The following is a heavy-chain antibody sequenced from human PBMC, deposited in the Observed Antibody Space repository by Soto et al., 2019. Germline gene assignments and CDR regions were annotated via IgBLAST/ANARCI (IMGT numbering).Heavy chain of an antibody. CDR1: GGSISSNLYY. V-gene: IGHV4-39*01. J-gene: IGHJ4*02. CDR3: ARTYYDFWSGRSSSDDY. CDR2: IYYSGIT. D-gene: IGHD3-3*01. Sequence: SETLSLTCTVSGGSISSNLYYWGWIRQPPGKGLEWIGSIYYSGITYYNPSLKSRVAISVDTSKNQFSLKLSSVTAADTAVYYCARTYYDFWSGRSSSDDYWGQGTLVT.